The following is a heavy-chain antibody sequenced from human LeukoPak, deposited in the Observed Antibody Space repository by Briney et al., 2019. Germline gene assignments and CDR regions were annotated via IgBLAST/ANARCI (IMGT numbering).Heavy chain of an antibody. V-gene: IGHV3-33*01. Sequence: PGGSLRLSCAASEFIFSSYGMHWVRQAPGKGLEWVASLWYDGTNKYHADSVVGRFTISRDNSQSTLYLQMNSLRAEDTAVYYCARARNNYDSSGYSALDYWGQGTLVTVSS. CDR2: LWYDGTNK. CDR1: EFIFSSYG. J-gene: IGHJ4*02. D-gene: IGHD3-22*01. CDR3: ARARNNYDSSGYSALDY.